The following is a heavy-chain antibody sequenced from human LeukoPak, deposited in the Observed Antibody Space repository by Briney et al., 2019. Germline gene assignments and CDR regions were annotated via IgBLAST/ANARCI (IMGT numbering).Heavy chain of an antibody. J-gene: IGHJ4*02. V-gene: IGHV1-69*04. D-gene: IGHD4-17*01. CDR3: ARDGHGDVPWEDY. Sequence: ASVKVSCKASGGTFSSYAISWVRQAPGQGLEWMGRIIPILGIANYAQKFQGRVTITADKSTSTAYMELSSLRSEDTAVYYCARDGHGDVPWEDYWGQGTLVTVSS. CDR2: IIPILGIA. CDR1: GGTFSSYA.